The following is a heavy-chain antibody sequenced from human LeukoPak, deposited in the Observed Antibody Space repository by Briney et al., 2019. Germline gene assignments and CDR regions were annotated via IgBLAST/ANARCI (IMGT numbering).Heavy chain of an antibody. Sequence: ASVKVSCKASGYTFSSYSINWVRQAPGHGLEWMGWINPNSGGTNYAQKFQGGVTMTRDTSISTAYMELSRLRSDDTAVYYCARPRFYGSGNQGAFDIWGQATMVTVSS. CDR1: GYTFSSYS. CDR3: ARPRFYGSGNQGAFDI. D-gene: IGHD3-10*01. J-gene: IGHJ3*02. V-gene: IGHV1-2*02. CDR2: INPNSGGT.